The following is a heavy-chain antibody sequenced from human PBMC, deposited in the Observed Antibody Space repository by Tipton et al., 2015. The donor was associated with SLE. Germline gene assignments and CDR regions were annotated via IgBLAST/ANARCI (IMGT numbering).Heavy chain of an antibody. CDR1: GGSISSYY. V-gene: IGHV4-59*08. CDR3: ARGVNY. J-gene: IGHJ4*02. Sequence: TLSLTCTVSGGSISSYYWSWIRQSPGKGLEWIGYIYYSGSTNYNPFLKSRVTISVDTSKNQFSLRRTSVTASDTAVYYCARGVNYWGQGTLVTVSS. D-gene: IGHD3-16*02. CDR2: IYYSGST.